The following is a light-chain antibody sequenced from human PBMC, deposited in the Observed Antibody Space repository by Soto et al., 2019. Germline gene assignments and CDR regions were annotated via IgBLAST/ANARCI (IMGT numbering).Light chain of an antibody. CDR1: QSVVSIY. CDR3: QQYGNSRWT. Sequence: EIVLTQSPGTLSLSPGERATLSCRASQSVVSIYLAWYQQKPGQAPRLLIYGISRRATGIPDRFSGSGSGTDFTLTINRLEPEDCAVYYCQQYGNSRWTFGQGTKVDIK. CDR2: GIS. J-gene: IGKJ1*01. V-gene: IGKV3-20*01.